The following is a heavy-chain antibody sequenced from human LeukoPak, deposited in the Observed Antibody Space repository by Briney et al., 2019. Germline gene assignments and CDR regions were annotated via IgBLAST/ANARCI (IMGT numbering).Heavy chain of an antibody. CDR2: ISYDGSNK. D-gene: IGHD5-12*01. CDR1: GFTFSSYG. J-gene: IGHJ3*02. V-gene: IGHV3-30*18. CDR3: AKLVASLLKDASYAFDI. Sequence: GGSLRLSCAASGFTFSSYGMHWVRQAPGKGLEWVAVISYDGSNKYYADSVKGRFTISRDNSKNTLYLQMNSLRAEDTAVYYCAKLVASLLKDASYAFDIWGQGTMVTVSS.